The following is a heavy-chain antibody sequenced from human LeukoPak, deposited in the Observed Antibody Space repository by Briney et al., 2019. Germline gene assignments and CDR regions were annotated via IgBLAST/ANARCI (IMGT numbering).Heavy chain of an antibody. CDR1: GGSISSGGYY. J-gene: IGHJ6*03. Sequence: SETLSLTCTVSGGSISSGGYYWSWIRQPPGKGLEWIGYIYHSGSTYYNPSLKSRVTISVDRSKNQFSLKLSSVTAADTAVYYCARDPPSSNDYGGKEYYYYYMDVWGKGTTVTVSS. D-gene: IGHD4-23*01. CDR2: IYHSGST. V-gene: IGHV4-30-2*01. CDR3: ARDPPSSNDYGGKEYYYYYMDV.